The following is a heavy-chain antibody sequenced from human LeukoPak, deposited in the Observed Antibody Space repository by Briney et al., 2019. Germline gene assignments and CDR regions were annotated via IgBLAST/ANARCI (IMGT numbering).Heavy chain of an antibody. D-gene: IGHD5-24*01. Sequence: GGSLRLSCAASGFTFSSYGMHWVRQAPGKGLEWVAFIRHDGSNKYYADSVKGRFTISRDNSKNTLYLQMNSLRAEDTAVYFCAKSGYNRFDYWGQGTLVTVSS. CDR1: GFTFSSYG. J-gene: IGHJ4*02. V-gene: IGHV3-30*02. CDR2: IRHDGSNK. CDR3: AKSGYNRFDY.